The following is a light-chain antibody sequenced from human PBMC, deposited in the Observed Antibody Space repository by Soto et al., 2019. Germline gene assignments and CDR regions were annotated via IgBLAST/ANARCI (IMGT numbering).Light chain of an antibody. J-gene: IGLJ1*01. CDR1: SSDVGAYIF. CDR2: DIT. Sequence: QSVLTQPASVSGSPGQSITISCTGTSSDVGAYIFVSWYQQYPGKAPKLMFYDITNRPSGVSNRFSGSKAGNTASLTISGLQAEEEADYYCVSFTTSKSYVFGTGTKVTVL. CDR3: VSFTTSKSYV. V-gene: IGLV2-14*01.